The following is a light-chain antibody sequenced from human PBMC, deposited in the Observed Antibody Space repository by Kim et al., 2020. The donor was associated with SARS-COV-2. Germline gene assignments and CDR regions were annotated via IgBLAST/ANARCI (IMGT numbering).Light chain of an antibody. J-gene: IGKJ2*01. CDR1: QSISSY. CDR2: DAS. V-gene: IGKV1-39*01. CDR3: QQSYSNPQT. Sequence: DIQMTQSPSSLSASVGDRVTITCRASQSISSYLSWYQQKPGKAPNLLIYDASGLQSGVPSRFSGSGSGTDFTLTISSLQPEDFGTYYCQQSYSNPQTFGQGTKLEI.